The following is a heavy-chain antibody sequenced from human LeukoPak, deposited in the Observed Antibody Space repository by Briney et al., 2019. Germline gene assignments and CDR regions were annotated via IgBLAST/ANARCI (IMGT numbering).Heavy chain of an antibody. V-gene: IGHV3-23*01. CDR2: ISGSGGST. Sequence: GGSLILSCAASGFTFSSYAMSWVRQAPGKGLEWVSAISGSGGSTYYADSVKGRFTISRDNSKNTLYLQMNSLRAEDTAVYYCAKGLVVAPWEGAFDIWGQGTMVTVSS. D-gene: IGHD3-22*01. J-gene: IGHJ3*02. CDR1: GFTFSSYA. CDR3: AKGLVVAPWEGAFDI.